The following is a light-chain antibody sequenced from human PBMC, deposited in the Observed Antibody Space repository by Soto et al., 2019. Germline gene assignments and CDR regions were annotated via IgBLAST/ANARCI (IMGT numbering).Light chain of an antibody. V-gene: IGKV3-20*01. CDR3: QQYGNSLSIT. J-gene: IGKJ5*01. CDR2: GAS. Sequence: EIVLTQSPGTLSLSPGDRATLSCRASQTVSSNYLAWYHQKPGHTPRLLIYGASRRAAGIPDRFSGSGSRTDCTLTISRLEPEDFAVYYCQQYGNSLSITFGQGTRLEI. CDR1: QTVSSNY.